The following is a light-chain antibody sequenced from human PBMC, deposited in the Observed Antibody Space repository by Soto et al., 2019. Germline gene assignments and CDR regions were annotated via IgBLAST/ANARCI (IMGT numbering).Light chain of an antibody. J-gene: IGKJ1*01. CDR3: RHYNNWPPET. Sequence: EIVMTQSPATLSVSPGEGATLSCRASQSVSSDLAWYHQKPGQAPRLLIYGASNRATGIPDRFSGSGSGTEFTLTINSLQSEDFAIYYCRHYNNWPPETFGQGTKVDIK. CDR2: GAS. V-gene: IGKV3-15*01. CDR1: QSVSSD.